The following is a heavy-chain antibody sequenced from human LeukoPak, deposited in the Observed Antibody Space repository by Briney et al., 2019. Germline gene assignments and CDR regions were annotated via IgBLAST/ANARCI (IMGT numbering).Heavy chain of an antibody. Sequence: GGSLRLSCAASGFTLSSYAMHWVRQAPGKGLVWVSPINPDGTVTTYADSVKGRFTISRDNAKNTLYLQMNSLRVEDTAVYYCVRDSPSGFFDLWGRGTLVTVSS. V-gene: IGHV3-74*01. CDR3: VRDSPSGFFDL. D-gene: IGHD6-19*01. CDR1: GFTLSSYA. CDR2: INPDGTVT. J-gene: IGHJ2*01.